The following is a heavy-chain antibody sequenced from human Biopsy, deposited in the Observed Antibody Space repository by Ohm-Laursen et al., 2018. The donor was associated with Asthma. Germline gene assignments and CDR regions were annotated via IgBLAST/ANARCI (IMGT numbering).Heavy chain of an antibody. Sequence: SLRLSCAASGFTFSSYAMSWVRQAPGKGLEWVSAISGSGGSTYYADSVKGRFTISRDNSKNTLYLQMNSLRAEDTAVYYCANDRDYDILTGPPGFDYWGQGTLVTVSS. CDR1: GFTFSSYA. CDR3: ANDRDYDILTGPPGFDY. CDR2: ISGSGGST. J-gene: IGHJ4*02. D-gene: IGHD3-9*01. V-gene: IGHV3-23*01.